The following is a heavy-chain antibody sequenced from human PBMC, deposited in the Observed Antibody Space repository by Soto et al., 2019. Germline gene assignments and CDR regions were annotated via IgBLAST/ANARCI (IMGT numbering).Heavy chain of an antibody. Sequence: SETLSLTCTVSGGSISSYYWSWIRQPPGKGLDWIALIHYSRDRNYNPSFNSRVTISVDTSKNQFFLKLSSLTAADTAVYYCARDSGTYYDILTGYDYGMDVWGQGTTVTVSS. D-gene: IGHD3-9*01. J-gene: IGHJ6*02. CDR3: ARDSGTYYDILTGYDYGMDV. CDR2: IHYSRDR. V-gene: IGHV4-59*12. CDR1: GGSISSYY.